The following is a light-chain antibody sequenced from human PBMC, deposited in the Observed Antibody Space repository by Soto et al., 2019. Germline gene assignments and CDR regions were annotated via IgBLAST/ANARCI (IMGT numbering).Light chain of an antibody. CDR3: QQRSNSLT. J-gene: IGKJ4*01. V-gene: IGKV3-11*01. CDR2: DAS. Sequence: EIVLPQSPATLSLSPGESATLSCRASQSVSSYLAWYQQKPGQAPRLLIYDASNRATGIPARFSGSGSGTDFTLTISSLEPEDFAVYDCQQRSNSLTFGGGTKVDIK. CDR1: QSVSSY.